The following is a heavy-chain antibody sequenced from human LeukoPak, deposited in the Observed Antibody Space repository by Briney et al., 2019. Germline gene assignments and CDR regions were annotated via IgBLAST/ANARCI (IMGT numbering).Heavy chain of an antibody. V-gene: IGHV3-7*01. CDR1: EFSFSDFW. CDR2: INQGGSET. Sequence: GGSLRLSCAASEFSFSDFWMGWVRQAPGKGLEWVANINQGGSETYYVDSVKGRFTISRDNAKKSLFLQMNSLRAEDTAVYYCTKGRSNHYWGQGTLVTVSS. J-gene: IGHJ4*02. CDR3: TKGRSNHY. D-gene: IGHD4-11*01.